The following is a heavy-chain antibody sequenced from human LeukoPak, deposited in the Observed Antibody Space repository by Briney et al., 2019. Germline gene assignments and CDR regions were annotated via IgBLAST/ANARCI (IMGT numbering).Heavy chain of an antibody. Sequence: TGGSLRLSCAASRFTFSNYAMSWVRQAPGRGLEWVSFIFSSSTYIYYTDSVKGRFTISRDNARNSLYLQMDNLRAEDTGVYYCARDFYDGFALDYWGQGTLVTVSS. CDR1: RFTFSNYA. CDR3: ARDFYDGFALDY. J-gene: IGHJ4*02. CDR2: IFSSSTYI. V-gene: IGHV3-21*03. D-gene: IGHD2/OR15-2a*01.